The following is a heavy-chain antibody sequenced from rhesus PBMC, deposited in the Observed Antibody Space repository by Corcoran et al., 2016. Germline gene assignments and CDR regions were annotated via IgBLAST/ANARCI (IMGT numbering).Heavy chain of an antibody. D-gene: IGHD1-26*01. CDR1: GGSISGYYY. J-gene: IGHJ4*01. CDR3: ARDLQYNWNFGHFDY. V-gene: IGHV4-73*01. Sequence: QVQLQQWGEGLVKPSETLSLTCAVYGGSISGYYYWSWIRQPPGKGLEWIGYIYGNNASTNYNPSLKNRVTISKDTSKNQFSLELSSVTAADTAVYYCARDLQYNWNFGHFDYWGQGVLVTVSS. CDR2: IYGNNAST.